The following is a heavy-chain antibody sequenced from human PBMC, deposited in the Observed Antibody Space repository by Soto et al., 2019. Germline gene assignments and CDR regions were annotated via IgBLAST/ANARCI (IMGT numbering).Heavy chain of an antibody. J-gene: IGHJ6*02. V-gene: IGHV3-30*18. Sequence: QVQLVESGGGVVQPGRSLRLSCAASGFTFSSYGMHWVRQAPGKGLEWVAVISYDGSNKYYADSVKGRFTISRDNSKNTLYLQMNSLRAEDTAVYYCAKGRRYCSGGSCSTYLYYYYYGMDVWGQGTTVTVSS. CDR3: AKGRRYCSGGSCSTYLYYYYYGMDV. D-gene: IGHD2-15*01. CDR1: GFTFSSYG. CDR2: ISYDGSNK.